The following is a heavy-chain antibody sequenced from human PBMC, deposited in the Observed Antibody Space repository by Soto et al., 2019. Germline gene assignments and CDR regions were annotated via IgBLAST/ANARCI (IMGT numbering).Heavy chain of an antibody. J-gene: IGHJ6*02. CDR2: IYYSGST. Sequence: SETLSLTCTVSGGSISSYYWSWIRQPPGKRLEWIGYIYYSGSTNYNPSLKSRVTISVDTSKNQFSLKLSSVTAADTAVYYCARCYYYYGMDVWGQGTTVTVSS. V-gene: IGHV4-59*01. CDR1: GGSISSYY. CDR3: ARCYYYYGMDV.